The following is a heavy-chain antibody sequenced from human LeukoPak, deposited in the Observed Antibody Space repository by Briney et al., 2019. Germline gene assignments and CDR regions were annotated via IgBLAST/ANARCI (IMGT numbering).Heavy chain of an antibody. V-gene: IGHV4-61*08. CDR2: IYYSGST. J-gene: IGHJ4*02. D-gene: IGHD3-22*01. CDR3: ARHYDSSGYYYLSSFDY. Sequence: SETLSLTCTVSGGSISSGGYYWSWIRQHPGKGLEWIGYIYYSGSTNYNPSLKSRVTISVDTSKNQFSLKLSSVTAADTAVYYCARHYDSSGYYYLSSFDYWGQGTLVTVSS. CDR1: GGSISSGGYY.